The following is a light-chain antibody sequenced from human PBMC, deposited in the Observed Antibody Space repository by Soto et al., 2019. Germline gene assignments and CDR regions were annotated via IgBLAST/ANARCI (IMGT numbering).Light chain of an antibody. J-gene: IGLJ1*01. Sequence: QSVPTQPASVSGSPGQSITISCTGTSSDVGGYNYVSWYQLHPGKAPKLIIYEVSNRPSGVSNRFSGSKSGNTASLTISGLQAEDEADYYCSSYTSSTAYVFRTGTKV. CDR1: SSDVGGYNY. V-gene: IGLV2-14*01. CDR3: SSYTSSTAYV. CDR2: EVS.